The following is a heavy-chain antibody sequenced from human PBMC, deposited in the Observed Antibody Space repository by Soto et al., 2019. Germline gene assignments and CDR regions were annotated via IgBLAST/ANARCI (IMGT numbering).Heavy chain of an antibody. V-gene: IGHV3-21*01. CDR2: ISSSSSYI. J-gene: IGHJ4*02. CDR1: GFTFSSYS. D-gene: IGHD2-21*02. CDR3: ARSHYCGGDCYIGDGFDY. Sequence: GGSLRLSCAASGFTFSSYSMNWVRQAPGKGLEWVSSISSSSSYIYYADSVKGRFTISRDNAKNSLYLQMNSLRAEDTAVYYCARSHYCGGDCYIGDGFDYWGQGTLVTVSS.